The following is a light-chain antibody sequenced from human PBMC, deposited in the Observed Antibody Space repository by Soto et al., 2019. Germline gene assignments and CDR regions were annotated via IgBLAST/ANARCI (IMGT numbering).Light chain of an antibody. CDR2: GAS. Sequence: EIVITQSPATLSVSPGERATLSCSASQTINNNVAWYQLKDGQVPRLVIYGASTRATGIPDRFSGSGSGTDFTLTISRLEPEDFAVYSCQQYDTSPPTFGQGTKVDIK. V-gene: IGKV3D-15*01. J-gene: IGKJ1*01. CDR3: QQYDTSPPT. CDR1: QTINNN.